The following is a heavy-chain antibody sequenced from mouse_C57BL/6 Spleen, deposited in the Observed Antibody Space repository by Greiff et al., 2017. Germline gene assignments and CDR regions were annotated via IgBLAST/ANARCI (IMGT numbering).Heavy chain of an antibody. V-gene: IGHV1-26*01. J-gene: IGHJ3*01. CDR3: ASIYDGYH. Sequence: EVQLQQSGPELVKPGASVKISCKASGYTFTDYYMNWVKQSPGKSLEWIGDINPNNGGTSYNQKFKGKATLTVDKSSSTAYMELRSLTSEDSAVDYCASIYDGYHWGQGTLVTVSA. CDR1: GYTFTDYY. CDR2: INPNNGGT. D-gene: IGHD2-3*01.